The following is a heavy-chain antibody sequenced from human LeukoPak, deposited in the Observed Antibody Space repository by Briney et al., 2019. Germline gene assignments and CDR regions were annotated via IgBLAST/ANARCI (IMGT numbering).Heavy chain of an antibody. V-gene: IGHV5-51*01. Sequence: GESLKISCKGSGYSFTSYWIGWVRQMPGKGLEWMGIIYPGDSDTRYNPSFQDQVTISADKSISTAYLQWSSLKASDTAMYYCARGSIVGATRNYFDYWGQGTLVTVSS. CDR3: ARGSIVGATRNYFDY. D-gene: IGHD1-26*01. CDR1: GYSFTSYW. CDR2: IYPGDSDT. J-gene: IGHJ4*02.